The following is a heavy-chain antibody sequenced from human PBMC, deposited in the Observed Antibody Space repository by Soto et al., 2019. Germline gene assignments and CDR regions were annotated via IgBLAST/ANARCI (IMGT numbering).Heavy chain of an antibody. CDR2: ISANGQGI. Sequence: GGSLRLSCAASGFTFNNYAMSWVRQAPGKGLEWVSAISANGQGIYYADSVKGRFIISRDSSKNTVFLHMDSLRAEDTAVYYCARVVTGTTPLRNFDYWGQGTLVTVSS. CDR1: GFTFNNYA. CDR3: ARVVTGTTPLRNFDY. V-gene: IGHV3-23*01. D-gene: IGHD1-7*01. J-gene: IGHJ4*02.